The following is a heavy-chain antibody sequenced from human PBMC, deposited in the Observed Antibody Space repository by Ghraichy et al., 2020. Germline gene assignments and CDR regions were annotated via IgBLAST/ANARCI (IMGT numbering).Heavy chain of an antibody. V-gene: IGHV1-8*01. J-gene: IGHJ6*02. CDR2: MNPNSGNT. Sequence: ASVKVSCKASGYTFTSYDINWVRQATGQGLEWMGWMNPNSGNTGYAQKFQGRVTMTRNTSISTAYMELSSLRSEDTAVYYCARGATSITIFGVVITPGGMDVWGQGTTVTVSS. CDR3: ARGATSITIFGVVITPGGMDV. D-gene: IGHD3-3*01. CDR1: GYTFTSYD.